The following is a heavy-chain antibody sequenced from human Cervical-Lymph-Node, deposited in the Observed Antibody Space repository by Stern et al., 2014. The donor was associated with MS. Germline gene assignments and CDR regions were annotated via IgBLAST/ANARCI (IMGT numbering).Heavy chain of an antibody. CDR1: GYTFTSSA. Sequence: QVPLVQSGSELKKPGASVKLSCKASGYTFTSSAMNWVRQAPGQGLEWMGGINTHTVNPTYAQVFTGLFVFSLDPSVSTTYLQISSLKAENTAVYYCARVGGNSDDAFDIWGQGTMVTVSS. D-gene: IGHD4-23*01. V-gene: IGHV7-4-1*02. J-gene: IGHJ3*02. CDR2: INTHTVNP. CDR3: ARVGGNSDDAFDI.